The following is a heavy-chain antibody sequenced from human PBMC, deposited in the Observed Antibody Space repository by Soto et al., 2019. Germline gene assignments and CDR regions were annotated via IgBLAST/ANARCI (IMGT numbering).Heavy chain of an antibody. CDR3: AREDTMVRGVGWFDP. V-gene: IGHV4-31*03. CDR1: GGSISSGGYY. CDR2: IYYSGST. D-gene: IGHD3-10*01. Sequence: QVQLQESGPGLVKPSQTLSLTCTVSGGSISSGGYYWSWIRQHPGKGLEWIGYIYYSGSTYYNPSRKSRVTRSVDTSKNQFSLKLSSVTAADTAVYYCAREDTMVRGVGWFDPWGQGTLVTVSS. J-gene: IGHJ5*02.